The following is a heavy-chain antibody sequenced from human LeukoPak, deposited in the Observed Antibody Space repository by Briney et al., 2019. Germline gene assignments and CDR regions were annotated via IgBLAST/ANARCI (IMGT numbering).Heavy chain of an antibody. D-gene: IGHD6-6*01. CDR3: ARGDWSSSIDY. CDR2: VSYSGNT. CDR1: GGSISSGGYY. V-gene: IGHV4-31*03. J-gene: IGHJ4*02. Sequence: SETLSLTCTVSGGSISSGGYYRSWFRQHPGKGLEWIGYVSYSGNTYYNPSLKSRVTISVDTSMNQFSLKLSSVTAADTAVYYCARGDWSSSIDYWGQGTLVTVSS.